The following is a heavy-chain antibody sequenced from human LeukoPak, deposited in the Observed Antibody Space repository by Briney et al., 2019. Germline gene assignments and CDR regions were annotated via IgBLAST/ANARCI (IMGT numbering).Heavy chain of an antibody. V-gene: IGHV1-2*02. Sequence: ASVKVSCKASGYTFTSYYMHWVRQAPGQGLEWMGWINPNSGGTNYAQEFQGRVTMTRDTSISTAYMELSRLRSDDTAVYYCARVYSNHFDYWGRGTLVTVSS. CDR2: INPNSGGT. CDR3: ARVYSNHFDY. J-gene: IGHJ4*02. CDR1: GYTFTSYY. D-gene: IGHD4-11*01.